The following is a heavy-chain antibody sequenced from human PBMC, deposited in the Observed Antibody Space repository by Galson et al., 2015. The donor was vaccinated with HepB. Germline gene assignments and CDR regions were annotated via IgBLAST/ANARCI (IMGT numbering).Heavy chain of an antibody. V-gene: IGHV3-30*02. CDR1: GFTFSSYG. D-gene: IGHD3-10*01. CDR3: AKDRRDYGSGTDTFDY. J-gene: IGHJ4*02. CDR2: IRYDGSK. Sequence: SLRLSCAASGFTFSSYGMHWVRQAPGKGLEWVTYIRYDGSKYYADSVKGRFTISRDNSKNTLFLQMNSLRAEDTAVYYCAKDRRDYGSGTDTFDYWGQGTLITVSS.